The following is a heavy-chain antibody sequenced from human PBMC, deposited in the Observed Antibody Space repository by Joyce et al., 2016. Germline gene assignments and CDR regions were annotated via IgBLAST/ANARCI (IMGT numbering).Heavy chain of an antibody. CDR1: RNTFSNFA. Sequence: QVQLVQSGAEVKKPGSSVKVSCKTSRNTFSNFAISWVRQAPGQGLEWRGGIVPSFGTANYAQKFQGRLTITADESTSTAYMELSSLRSEDTAIYYCARDPTTMTTMPTDYWGQGTLVTVSS. CDR2: IVPSFGTA. CDR3: ARDPTTMTTMPTDY. D-gene: IGHD4-17*01. J-gene: IGHJ4*02. V-gene: IGHV1-69*01.